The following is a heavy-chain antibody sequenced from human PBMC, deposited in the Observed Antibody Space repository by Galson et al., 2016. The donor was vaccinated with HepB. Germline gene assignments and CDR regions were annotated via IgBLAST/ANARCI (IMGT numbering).Heavy chain of an antibody. V-gene: IGHV3-11*06. D-gene: IGHD6-6*01. CDR2: ISHTSAYT. CDR3: ARDVAPRMGRFDP. Sequence: SLRLSCAASGLTFSDNYMSWIRQAPRKGLEWIAYISHTSAYTNYADSVKGRFTVSRDNSKKSLYLQMDSLRAEDTAVYFCARDVAPRMGRFDPWGQGTLVTVSS. J-gene: IGHJ5*02. CDR1: GLTFSDNY.